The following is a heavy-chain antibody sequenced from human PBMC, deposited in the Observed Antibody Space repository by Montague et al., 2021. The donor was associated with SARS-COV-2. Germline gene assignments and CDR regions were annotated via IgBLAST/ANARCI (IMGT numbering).Heavy chain of an antibody. D-gene: IGHD2-15*01. CDR3: ARGVVAALDTSDY. J-gene: IGHJ4*02. Sequence: SETLSLTCTVSGDSISGFYWNWIRQPPGKGLEWIGKIYYSGITNYNPSLKSRVTISVDTSKNQFSLKLISVTAADTALYYCARGVVAALDTSDYWGQGTLVTVSS. V-gene: IGHV4-59*13. CDR1: GDSISGFY. CDR2: IYYSGIT.